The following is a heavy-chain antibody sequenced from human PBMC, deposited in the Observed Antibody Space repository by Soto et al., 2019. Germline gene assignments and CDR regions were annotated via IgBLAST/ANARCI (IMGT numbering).Heavy chain of an antibody. CDR2: IYYSGST. J-gene: IGHJ4*02. V-gene: IGHV4-39*01. CDR3: ARRAEAAAGKVSFDY. D-gene: IGHD6-13*01. Sequence: SETLSLTCTVSGGSISSRSYYWGWIRQPPGKGLEWIGSIYYSGSTYYNPSLKSRVTISVDTSKNQFSLKLSSVTAADTAVYYCARRAEAAAGKVSFDYWGQGTLVTVS. CDR1: GGSISSRSYY.